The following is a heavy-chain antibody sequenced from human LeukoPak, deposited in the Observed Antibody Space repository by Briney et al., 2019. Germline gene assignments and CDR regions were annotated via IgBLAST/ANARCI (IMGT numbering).Heavy chain of an antibody. V-gene: IGHV1-69*13. J-gene: IGHJ6*02. Sequence: SVKLSCKASGGTFSSYAISWVRQAPGQGLEWMGGIIPIFGTANYAQKFQGRVTITADESTSTAYMELSSLRSEDTAVYYCAREDSSSSFSYYYGMDVWGQGTTVTVSS. CDR2: IIPIFGTA. CDR3: AREDSSSSFSYYYGMDV. D-gene: IGHD6-6*01. CDR1: GGTFSSYA.